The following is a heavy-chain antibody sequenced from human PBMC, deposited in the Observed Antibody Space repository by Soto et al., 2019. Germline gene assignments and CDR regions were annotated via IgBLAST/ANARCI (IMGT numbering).Heavy chain of an antibody. J-gene: IGHJ4*02. D-gene: IGHD1-26*01. CDR3: ARVTGSGTYPGVLDS. CDR2: IKQDGSKK. CDR1: GFTFSSYW. Sequence: EVQLVESGGGLVQPGGSLRLSCAASGFTFSSYWMNWVRQAPGKGLEWVANIKQDGSKKYYVDSAKGRFTISRDNTKNSLYLQMNSLRAEDTAIYYCARVTGSGTYPGVLDSWGQGTLVTVSS. V-gene: IGHV3-7*05.